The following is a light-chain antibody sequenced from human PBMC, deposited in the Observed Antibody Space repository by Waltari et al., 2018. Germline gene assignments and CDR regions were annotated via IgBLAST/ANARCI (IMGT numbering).Light chain of an antibody. CDR1: DSTLGAGSD. J-gene: IGLJ3*02. CDR3: QSYDRSLTGSWV. Sequence: QSVLTQPPSVSGAPGQRVTISCTGSDSTLGAGSDVHWYHQLPGPAPKLPIYGNTNRPSGVPDRFSGSKSGTSGSLAITGLQAEDEAYYYCQSYDRSLTGSWVFGGGTKLTVL. CDR2: GNT. V-gene: IGLV1-40*01.